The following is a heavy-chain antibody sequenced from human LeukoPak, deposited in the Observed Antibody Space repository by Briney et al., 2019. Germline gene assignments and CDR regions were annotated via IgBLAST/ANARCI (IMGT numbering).Heavy chain of an antibody. Sequence: SETLSLTCTVSGGSINSYYWSWIRQPPGKGLEWIGYIYHSGSTNYIPSLKSRVTIFIDTSKNQFSLKLSSVTAADTAVYYCARGAAAGDFWGRGTLVTVSS. J-gene: IGHJ4*02. CDR2: IYHSGST. V-gene: IGHV4-59*01. CDR3: ARGAAAGDF. CDR1: GGSINSYY. D-gene: IGHD6-13*01.